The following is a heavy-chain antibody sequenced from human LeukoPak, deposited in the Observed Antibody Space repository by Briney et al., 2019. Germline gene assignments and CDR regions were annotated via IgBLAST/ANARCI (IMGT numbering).Heavy chain of an antibody. Sequence: ASVKVSCKAFGYTLTSNYMHWVRQAPGQGREWMGVISPSGGSTTYAQKFQGRVTLTRDMSTSTDYLELSSLRSEDTAVYYCARGPYYYGSGSYWGVDYWGQGTLVTVSS. V-gene: IGHV1-46*01. CDR3: ARGPYYYGSGSYWGVDY. CDR1: GYTLTSNY. D-gene: IGHD3-10*01. J-gene: IGHJ4*02. CDR2: ISPSGGST.